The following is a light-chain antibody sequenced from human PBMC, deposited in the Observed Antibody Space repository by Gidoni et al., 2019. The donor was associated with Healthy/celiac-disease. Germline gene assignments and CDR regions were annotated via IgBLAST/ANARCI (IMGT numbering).Light chain of an antibody. Sequence: DIPLSQSPSFLSASVGDRVTITCRASQSISSYLYWYQQKPGKAPKLLIYAASTLQSGVPSRFSGSGSGTEFTLTISSLQPEDFATYYCQQSNSYPLTFGGGTKVEIK. CDR2: AAS. V-gene: IGKV1-9*01. J-gene: IGKJ4*01. CDR3: QQSNSYPLT. CDR1: QSISSY.